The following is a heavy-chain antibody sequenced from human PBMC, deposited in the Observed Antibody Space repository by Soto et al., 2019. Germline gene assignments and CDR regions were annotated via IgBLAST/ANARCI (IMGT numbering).Heavy chain of an antibody. CDR2: IWYDGSNK. J-gene: IGHJ6*02. CDR1: GFTFSSYG. CDR3: ARDLHYCSSTSCGYYYGMDV. V-gene: IGHV3-33*01. Sequence: GGSLRLSCAASGFTFSSYGMHWVRQAPGKGLEWVAVIWYDGSNKYYADSVKGRFTISRDNSKNTLYLQMNSLRAEDTAVYYCARDLHYCSSTSCGYYYGMDVWGQGTTVTVSS. D-gene: IGHD2-2*01.